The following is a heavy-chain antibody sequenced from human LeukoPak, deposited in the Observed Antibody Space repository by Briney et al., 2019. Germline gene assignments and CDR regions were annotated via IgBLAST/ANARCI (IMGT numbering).Heavy chain of an antibody. CDR3: ARGSGYYDSSGYYYYYGMDV. CDR2: ISAYYGNT. Sequence: ASVKVSCKASGYTVTSYGISWVRQAPGQGLEGMGWISAYYGNTNYAQKLQGRVTITTHTSTSTAYMELRSLRSDDTAVYYCARGSGYYDSSGYYYYYGMDVWGQGTTVTVSS. CDR1: GYTVTSYG. V-gene: IGHV1-18*01. D-gene: IGHD3-22*01. J-gene: IGHJ6*02.